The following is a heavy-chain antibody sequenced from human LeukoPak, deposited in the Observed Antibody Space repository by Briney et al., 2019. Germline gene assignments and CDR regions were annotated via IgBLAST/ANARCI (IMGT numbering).Heavy chain of an antibody. CDR2: IRYDGSNK. CDR1: GFTFSTMG. CDR3: ANARQPYDFWSGYYDY. V-gene: IGHV3-30*02. D-gene: IGHD3-3*01. J-gene: IGHJ4*02. Sequence: FSAAPGFTFSTMGIHWVRQAPGRGLEWLAFIRYDGSNKYYADSVKGRFTISRDNSKNTLYLQMNSLRAEDTAVYYCANARQPYDFWSGYYDYWGQGTLVTVSS.